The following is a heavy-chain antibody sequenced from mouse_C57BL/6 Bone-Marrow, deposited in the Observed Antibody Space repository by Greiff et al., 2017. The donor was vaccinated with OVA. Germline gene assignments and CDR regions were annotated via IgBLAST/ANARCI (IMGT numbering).Heavy chain of an antibody. CDR2: ISSGGGYT. Sequence: EVKLLESGGDLVKPGGSLKLSCAASGFTFSSYGMSWVRQTPDKRLEWVATISSGGGYTYYPDSVKGRFTISRDTATNPLYLQMSSLTSEDTAMYYCARPVIYYYASSDVLDVWGTGTTVTVSS. CDR3: ARPVIYYYASSDVLDV. CDR1: GFTFSSYG. J-gene: IGHJ1*03. D-gene: IGHD1-1*01. V-gene: IGHV5-6*01.